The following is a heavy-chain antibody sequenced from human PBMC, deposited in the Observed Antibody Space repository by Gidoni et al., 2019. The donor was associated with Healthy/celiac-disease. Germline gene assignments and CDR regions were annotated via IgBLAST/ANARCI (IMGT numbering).Heavy chain of an antibody. CDR1: GGTFSSYA. Sequence: QVQLVQSGAEVTKPGSSVKVSCKASGGTFSSYAISWVRQAPGQGLEWMGRIIPILGIANYAQKFQGRVTITADKSTSTAYMELSSLRSEDTAVYYCARDQGLDSSGWYSSDYWGQGTLVTVSS. J-gene: IGHJ4*02. V-gene: IGHV1-69*04. CDR3: ARDQGLDSSGWYSSDY. D-gene: IGHD6-19*01. CDR2: IIPILGIA.